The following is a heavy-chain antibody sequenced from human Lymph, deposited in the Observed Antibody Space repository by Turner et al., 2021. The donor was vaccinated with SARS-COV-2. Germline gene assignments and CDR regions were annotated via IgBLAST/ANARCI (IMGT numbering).Heavy chain of an antibody. Sequence: QVQPVESGGGVVQPGRSLRLSCAASGFSFSSYAIYWVRQAPGKGLEWVAVISYDGSDKYYADSVKGRFTILGDNSKNTLHLQMNSLRAEDTAVYYCARGDYYGSGSYPGKTFDYWGQGTLVTVSS. J-gene: IGHJ4*02. D-gene: IGHD3-10*01. CDR3: ARGDYYGSGSYPGKTFDY. V-gene: IGHV3-30-3*01. CDR1: GFSFSSYA. CDR2: ISYDGSDK.